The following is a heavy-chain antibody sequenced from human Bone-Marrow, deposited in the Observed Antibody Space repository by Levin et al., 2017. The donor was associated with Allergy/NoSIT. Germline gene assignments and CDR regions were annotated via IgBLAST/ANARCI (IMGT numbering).Heavy chain of an antibody. V-gene: IGHV3-30*07. D-gene: IGHD3-10*01. CDR3: ARLTYFYGSGSPD. CDR2: ISHDGSVA. J-gene: IGHJ4*02. CDR1: GFNFYTYA. Sequence: GESLKISCAASGFNFYTYAMHWVRRAPGKGLEWVAVISHDGSVASYADSVQGRFTISRDNSNNILYLEVNSLTIEDTAMYYCARLTYFYGSGSPDWGQGTLVTVSS.